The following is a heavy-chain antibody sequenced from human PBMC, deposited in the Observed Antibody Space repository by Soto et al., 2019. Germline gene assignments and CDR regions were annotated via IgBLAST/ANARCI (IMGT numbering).Heavy chain of an antibody. D-gene: IGHD5-12*01. CDR1: GFTYSTYW. CDR3: ARIVATPGHY. J-gene: IGHJ4*02. Sequence: GGSLRLSCAASGFTYSTYWMHWVRQAPGKGLEWVSGITGTFSTYYADSVKGRFTISRDNSKNTLYLQMNSLRAEDTAVYYCARIVATPGHYWGQGTLVTVSS. V-gene: IGHV3-23*01. CDR2: ITGTFST.